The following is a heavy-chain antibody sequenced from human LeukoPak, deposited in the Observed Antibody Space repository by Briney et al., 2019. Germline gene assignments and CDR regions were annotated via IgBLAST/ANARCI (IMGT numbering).Heavy chain of an antibody. CDR1: GGSISSYY. Sequence: SGTLSLTCTVSGGSISSYYWTWIRQPAGKGLEWIGRIYTIGSTDFNPSLKSRVTMSVDTSKNQFSLKLTSVTAADTAVYFCAIYDSSGAYFQHWGQGTLVT. D-gene: IGHD3-22*01. CDR2: IYTIGST. V-gene: IGHV4-4*07. J-gene: IGHJ1*01. CDR3: AIYDSSGAYFQH.